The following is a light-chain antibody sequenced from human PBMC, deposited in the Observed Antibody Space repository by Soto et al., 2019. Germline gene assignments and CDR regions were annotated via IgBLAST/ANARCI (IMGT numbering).Light chain of an antibody. Sequence: QSVLTQPRSVSGSPGQAVTISFTGTSSDVGVYNYVSWYQQHPGKAPKLMIYDVSKRPSGVPDRFSGSKSGNTASRTISGLQAEDEADYYFCSYAGSYPLVFGGGTKLTVL. V-gene: IGLV2-11*01. CDR3: CSYAGSYPLV. CDR2: DVS. CDR1: SSDVGVYNY. J-gene: IGLJ2*01.